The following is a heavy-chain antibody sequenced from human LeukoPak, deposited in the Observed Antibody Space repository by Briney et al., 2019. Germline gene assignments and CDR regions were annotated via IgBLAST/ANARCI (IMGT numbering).Heavy chain of an antibody. CDR3: ARDDYNNYGWVDP. CDR2: ISTSGSTI. D-gene: IGHD4-11*01. Sequence: GGSLRLSCAASGFTFSDFYMSWIRQAPGKGREWVSYISTSGSTIFYADSVKGRFTISRDNAKNSLYLQMNSLRAEDTAVYYCARDDYNNYGWVDPWGQGTLVTVSS. J-gene: IGHJ5*02. CDR1: GFTFSDFY. V-gene: IGHV3-11*04.